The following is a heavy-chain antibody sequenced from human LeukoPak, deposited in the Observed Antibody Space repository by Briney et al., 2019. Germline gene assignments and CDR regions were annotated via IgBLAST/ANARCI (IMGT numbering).Heavy chain of an antibody. J-gene: IGHJ4*02. CDR3: ARDLTTMVRGLPLDY. CDR2: ISRSSDTI. CDR1: GFPFTTYA. V-gene: IGHV3-48*02. Sequence: GGSLRLSCAASGFPFTTYAMSWVRQAPGKGLEWVSYISRSSDTIYYADSVKGRFTISRDNAKNSLYLQMNSLRDEDTAVYYCARDLTTMVRGLPLDYWGQGTLVTVSS. D-gene: IGHD3-10*01.